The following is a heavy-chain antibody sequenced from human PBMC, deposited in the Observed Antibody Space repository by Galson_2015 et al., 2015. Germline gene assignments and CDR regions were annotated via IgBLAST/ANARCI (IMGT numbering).Heavy chain of an antibody. CDR3: AKEISGSGLHRYGMDV. D-gene: IGHD2-15*01. CDR1: GFTFSSYS. Sequence: LRLSCAASGFTFSSYSMNWVRQAPGKGLEWVSSISSSSSYIYYADSVKGRFTISRDNAKNSLYLQMNSLRAEDTAVYYCAKEISGSGLHRYGMDVWGQGTTVTVSS. V-gene: IGHV3-21*04. CDR2: ISSSSSYI. J-gene: IGHJ6*02.